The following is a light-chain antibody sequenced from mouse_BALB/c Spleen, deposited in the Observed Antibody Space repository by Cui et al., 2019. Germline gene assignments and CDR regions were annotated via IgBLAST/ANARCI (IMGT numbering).Light chain of an antibody. CDR1: ENIYSN. CDR2: AAT. CDR3: QHFWGTPRT. Sequence: DIQMTQSPASLSVSVGATVTITCRASENIYSNLAWYQQKQGKSPQLLVYAATNLADGVPSRFSGSGSGTQYSLKINILQSEDFGIYYCQHFWGTPRTFGGGTKLEIK. J-gene: IGKJ1*01. V-gene: IGKV12-46*01.